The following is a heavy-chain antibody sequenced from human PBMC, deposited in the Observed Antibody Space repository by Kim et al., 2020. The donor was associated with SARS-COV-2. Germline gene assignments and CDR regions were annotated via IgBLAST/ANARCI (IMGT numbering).Heavy chain of an antibody. J-gene: IGHJ4*02. CDR2: SLYGGST. D-gene: IGHD2-2*01. V-gene: IGHV4-59*01. Sequence: GLEGIGYSLYGGSTNYNPSLTSRGTIAVDTTKNQFSQVSRKLSSVTAADTGMYYCARYRIGYCSSPSCSLHFDYWGQGTLVTVSS. CDR3: ARYRIGYCSSPSCSLHFDY.